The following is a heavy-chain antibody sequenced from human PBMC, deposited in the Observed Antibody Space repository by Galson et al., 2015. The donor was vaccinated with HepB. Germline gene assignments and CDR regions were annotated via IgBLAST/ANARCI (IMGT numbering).Heavy chain of an antibody. J-gene: IGHJ3*01. V-gene: IGHV6-1*01. CDR3: AHGRANAFDV. CDR2: TYYRSKWDY. Sequence: CAISGDSVSRNGAAWNWIRQSPSRGLEWLGRTYYRSKWDYDYAVSVKRRIAINPDTSKNQFSLQLNSVTPEDTAMYYCAHGRANAFDVWGQGTMVTVSS. D-gene: IGHD1-26*01. CDR1: GDSVSRNGAA.